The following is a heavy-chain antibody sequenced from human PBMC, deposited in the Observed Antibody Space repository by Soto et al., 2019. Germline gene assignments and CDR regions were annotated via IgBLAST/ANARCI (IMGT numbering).Heavy chain of an antibody. J-gene: IGHJ4*02. D-gene: IGHD1-26*01. CDR2: ISSSSSYI. CDR3: ARVGATELDY. Sequence: EVQLVESGGGLVKPGGSLRLSCAASGFTFSSYSMNWVRQAPGKGLEWVSSISSSSSYIYYADSVKGRFTISRDNAKNALYLHMNSLRAEDTAVYYCARVGATELDYWGQGTLVTVSS. V-gene: IGHV3-21*01. CDR1: GFTFSSYS.